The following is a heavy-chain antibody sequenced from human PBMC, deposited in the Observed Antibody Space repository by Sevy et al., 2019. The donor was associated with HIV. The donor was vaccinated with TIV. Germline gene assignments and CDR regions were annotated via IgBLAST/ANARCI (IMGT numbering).Heavy chain of an antibody. CDR3: ARDSYYYDSSVTDY. D-gene: IGHD3-22*01. CDR1: GFTFSSYE. J-gene: IGHJ4*02. CDR2: IISSGSTI. Sequence: GGSLRLSCAASGFTFSSYEMNWVRQAPGKGLEWVSYIISSGSTIYYADSVKGRFTISRDNAKNSLYLQMNSLRAEDTAVYYCARDSYYYDSSVTDYWGQGTLVTVSS. V-gene: IGHV3-48*03.